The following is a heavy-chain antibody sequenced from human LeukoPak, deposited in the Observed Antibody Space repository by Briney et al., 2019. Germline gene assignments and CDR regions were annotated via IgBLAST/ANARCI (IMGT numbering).Heavy chain of an antibody. J-gene: IGHJ3*02. CDR3: ARIEWLQGAFDI. CDR1: GFTFSNYG. Sequence: GGSLRLSCAASGFTFSNYGMSWVRQAPGKGLEWISGISGRSGSTNYADSVKGRFTISRDNAKNSLYLQMNSLRAEDTAVYYCARIEWLQGAFDIWGQGTMVTVSS. V-gene: IGHV3-23*01. D-gene: IGHD5-12*01. CDR2: ISGRSGST.